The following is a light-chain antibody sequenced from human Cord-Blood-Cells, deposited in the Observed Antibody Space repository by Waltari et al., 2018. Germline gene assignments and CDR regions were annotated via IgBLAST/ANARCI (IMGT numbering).Light chain of an antibody. CDR3: QQYGSSPPWT. J-gene: IGKJ1*01. Sequence: EIVLTQSPGTLSLSPVERATHSCRASQSVSSSYLAWYQQKPGQAPRLLIYGASSRATGIPDRFSGSGSGTDFTLTISRLEPEDFAVYYCQQYGSSPPWTFGQGTKVEIK. V-gene: IGKV3-20*01. CDR2: GAS. CDR1: QSVSSSY.